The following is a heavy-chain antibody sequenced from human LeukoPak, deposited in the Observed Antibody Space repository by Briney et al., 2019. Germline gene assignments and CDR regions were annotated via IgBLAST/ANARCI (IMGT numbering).Heavy chain of an antibody. CDR2: IRSSSSYI. J-gene: IGHJ6*02. CDR1: GFTFSSYS. V-gene: IGHV3-21*01. CDR3: ARDSARYSSSWYGAFYYYYGMDV. Sequence: GGSLRLSCAASGFTFSSYSMNWVRQAPGKGLEWVSSIRSSSSYIYYADSVKGRFTISRDNAKNSLYLQMNSLRAEDTAVYYCARDSARYSSSWYGAFYYYYGMDVWGQGTTVTVSS. D-gene: IGHD6-13*01.